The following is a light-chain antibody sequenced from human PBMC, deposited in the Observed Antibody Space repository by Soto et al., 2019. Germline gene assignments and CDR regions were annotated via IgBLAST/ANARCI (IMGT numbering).Light chain of an antibody. CDR3: LQDINYPWT. Sequence: AIRMTQSPSSLSASTGGRGTITCRASQGISSYLAWYQQKPGKAPTLLIYAASTLQSGVPSRFSGSGSGTDFTLAISSLQPEDSATYYCLQDINYPWTFGQGTKVDIK. CDR1: QGISSY. CDR2: AAS. J-gene: IGKJ1*01. V-gene: IGKV1-8*01.